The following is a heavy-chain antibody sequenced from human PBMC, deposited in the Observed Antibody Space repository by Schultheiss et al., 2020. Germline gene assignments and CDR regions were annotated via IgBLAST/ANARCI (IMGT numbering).Heavy chain of an antibody. D-gene: IGHD5-18*01. Sequence: SETLSLTCTVSGGSISSSIYYWAWIRQSPGKGLEWIGSTYYNGSTFYNPSLKSRVSISIETSKNQFSLKLSSVTAADTAVYYCAREDTVMVANDYWGQGTLVTVSS. CDR3: AREDTVMVANDY. J-gene: IGHJ4*02. CDR2: TYYNGST. V-gene: IGHV4-39*02. CDR1: GGSISSSIYY.